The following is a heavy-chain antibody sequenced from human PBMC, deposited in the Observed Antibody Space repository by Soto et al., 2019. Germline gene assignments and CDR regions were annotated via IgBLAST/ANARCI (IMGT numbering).Heavy chain of an antibody. D-gene: IGHD6-19*01. J-gene: IGHJ4*02. Sequence: EVQLVESGGGVVQPGGSLRLSCAASDFTFSNYWMYWVRQGPGKGLVWDSRIKSDGSSTSYADSVEGRFTISRDNAKNTLYLQMNSLRGEDTAVYYCARSPSSGWYYFDYWGQGALVTVSS. CDR2: IKSDGSST. V-gene: IGHV3-74*01. CDR1: DFTFSNYW. CDR3: ARSPSSGWYYFDY.